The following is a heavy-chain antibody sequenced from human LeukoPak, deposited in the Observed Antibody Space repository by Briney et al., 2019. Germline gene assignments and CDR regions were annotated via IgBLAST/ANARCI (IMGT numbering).Heavy chain of an antibody. V-gene: IGHV1-18*01. Sequence: ASVKVSCKSSGYNLRNNGINWVRQTPGQGLEWMGWINTDNGNTNYAQKVQGRVTMTTDTSTSAAYMELRSLRSDDTAVYYCARDQVGYSSGWYGLDVWGQGTTVTVSS. J-gene: IGHJ6*02. D-gene: IGHD6-19*01. CDR3: ARDQVGYSSGWYGLDV. CDR1: GYNLRNNG. CDR2: INTDNGNT.